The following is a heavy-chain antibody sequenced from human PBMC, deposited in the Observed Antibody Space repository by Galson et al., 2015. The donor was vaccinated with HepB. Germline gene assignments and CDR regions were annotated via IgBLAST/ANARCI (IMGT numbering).Heavy chain of an antibody. V-gene: IGHV3-30*18. CDR3: AKDWGFTVAGTNWHFDL. Sequence: SLRLSCAASGFTLSNHAMHWVRQAPGKGLEWVALISFERTATYYGDSVKGRFTISRDISKNTLHLQMNSLRPEDSAVYYCAKDWGFTVAGTNWHFDLRGRGTLVTVAS. D-gene: IGHD6-19*01. CDR2: ISFERTAT. J-gene: IGHJ2*01. CDR1: GFTLSNHA.